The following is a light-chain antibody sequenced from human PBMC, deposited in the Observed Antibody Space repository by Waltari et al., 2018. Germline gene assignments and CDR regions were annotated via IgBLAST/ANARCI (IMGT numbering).Light chain of an antibody. CDR1: QSVSSN. CDR2: GAS. CDR3: QQYSNWPWT. V-gene: IGKV3-15*01. Sequence: EIVMTQSPATLSVSPGERATLSCRASQSVSSNLAWYQQRPGQAPRLLISGASTRATDIPARFSGGGSGTEFTLTISNMQSEDFAVYHCQQYSNWPWTFGQGTKVEIK. J-gene: IGKJ1*01.